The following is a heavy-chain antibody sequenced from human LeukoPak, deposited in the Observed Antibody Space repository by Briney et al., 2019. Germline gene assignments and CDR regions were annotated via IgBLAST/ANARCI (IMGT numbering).Heavy chain of an antibody. V-gene: IGHV3-23*01. Sequence: GGSLRLSCAASGFTFSSYAMSWVRQAPGKGLERVSAISSSGGSTYYADSVKGRFTISRDNSKNTLYLQMNSLRAEDTAVYYCARVLKGYCSSTSCYTPRTKWFDPWGQGTLVTVSS. D-gene: IGHD2-2*02. J-gene: IGHJ5*02. CDR3: ARVLKGYCSSTSCYTPRTKWFDP. CDR2: ISSSGGST. CDR1: GFTFSSYA.